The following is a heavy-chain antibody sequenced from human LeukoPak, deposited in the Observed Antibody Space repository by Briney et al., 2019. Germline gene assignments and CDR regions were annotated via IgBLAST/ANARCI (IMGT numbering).Heavy chain of an antibody. CDR2: INPNSGGT. V-gene: IGHV1-2*06. CDR1: GYTFTGYY. Sequence: ASVKVSCKASGYTFTGYYMHWVRQAPGQGLEWMGRINPNSGGTNYAQKFQGRVTMTRDTSISTAYMELSRLRSDDTAVYYCARGEAAISYYYYYMDVWGKGTMVTVSS. CDR3: ARGEAAISYYYYYMDV. J-gene: IGHJ6*03. D-gene: IGHD5-18*01.